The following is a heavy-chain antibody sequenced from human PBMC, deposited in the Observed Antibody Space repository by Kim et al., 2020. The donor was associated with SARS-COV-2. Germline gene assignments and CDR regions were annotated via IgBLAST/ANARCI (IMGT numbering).Heavy chain of an antibody. J-gene: IGHJ4*02. D-gene: IGHD2-21*02. Sequence: GGSLRLSCAASGFTFSTYTMNWVRQAPGKGLEWVSSVSSSSSYIYYADSVKGRFTISRDNAKNSLFLQMNSLRAEDTAVYYCARVFPCGGDCYHYYFDYWGQGTLVTVSS. CDR3: ARVFPCGGDCYHYYFDY. CDR2: VSSSSSYI. CDR1: GFTFSTYT. V-gene: IGHV3-21*01.